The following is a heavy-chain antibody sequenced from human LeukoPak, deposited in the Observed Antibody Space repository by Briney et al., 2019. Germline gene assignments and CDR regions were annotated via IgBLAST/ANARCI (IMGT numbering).Heavy chain of an antibody. J-gene: IGHJ4*02. CDR2: ISGSGGST. Sequence: GGSLRLSCAASGFTFSSYAMSWVRQAPGKGLGWVSAISGSGGSTYYADSVKGRFTIHRDNPKNTLYLQMDRLRAEDTAVYYFARDHRNFYGSGKSFVYWGQGTLVTVSS. CDR1: GFTFSSYA. V-gene: IGHV3-23*01. CDR3: ARDHRNFYGSGKSFVY. D-gene: IGHD3-10*01.